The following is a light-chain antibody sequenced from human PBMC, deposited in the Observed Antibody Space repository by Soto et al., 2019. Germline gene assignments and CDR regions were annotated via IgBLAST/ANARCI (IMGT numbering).Light chain of an antibody. CDR1: QSVSRS. CDR2: GAS. Sequence: EIVLTQSPATLSLSPGERATLSCRASQSVSRSLAWYQQKPGQAPRLLIYGASTRATGVPPRFSGSGSGTELTLTISSLQSEDLAVYCCQQYNNWPPITFDQGTRLEIK. CDR3: QQYNNWPPIT. J-gene: IGKJ5*01. V-gene: IGKV3-15*01.